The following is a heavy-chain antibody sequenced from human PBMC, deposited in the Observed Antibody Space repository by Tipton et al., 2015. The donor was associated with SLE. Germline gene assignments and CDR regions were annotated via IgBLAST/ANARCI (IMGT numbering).Heavy chain of an antibody. D-gene: IGHD4-17*01. CDR1: GVSISTYY. CDR2: MYFSGST. J-gene: IGHJ3*01. Sequence: TLSLTCTVSGVSISTYYWGWIRQPPGKGLEGIGSMYFSGSTYYNPSLKSRVTISVDTSKNQFSLRVSSVTAEDTAVYYCARQVGTVTTRGAFVMRGPETMVTVSS. CDR3: ARQVGTVTTRGAFVM. V-gene: IGHV4-39*07.